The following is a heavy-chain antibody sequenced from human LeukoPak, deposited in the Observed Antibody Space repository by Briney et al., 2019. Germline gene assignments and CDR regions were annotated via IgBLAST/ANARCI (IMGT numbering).Heavy chain of an antibody. V-gene: IGHV3-30*02. CDR3: ARNRSITISNYPFDY. D-gene: IGHD3-3*01. Sequence: PGGSLSLSCAVSGFTFSSYSMQWGRQAPGKGVERVAFIRYDRTNKYSSDSVKRRFTISRDNSKNTLYLQMNSLRAQYTTVYYCARNRSITISNYPFDYCGPGNLVTVSS. CDR1: GFTFSSYS. CDR2: IRYDRTNK. J-gene: IGHJ4*02.